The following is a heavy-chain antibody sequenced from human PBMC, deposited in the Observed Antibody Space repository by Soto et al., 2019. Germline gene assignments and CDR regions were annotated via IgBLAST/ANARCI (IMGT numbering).Heavy chain of an antibody. D-gene: IGHD2-21*01. CDR1: GFTFTNHN. Sequence: EVQLVESGGGLVKPGGSLRLSCAASGFTFTNHNMNWVRQAPGKGLEWVSSISSSSSFRNYADSVKGRFSISRDNDKNLVYLQMDSLRAEDTAVYYCARDPPLSVLVVVATDDFWGQETLVTVSS. J-gene: IGHJ4*02. CDR3: ARDPPLSVLVVVATDDF. CDR2: ISSSSSFR. V-gene: IGHV3-21*02.